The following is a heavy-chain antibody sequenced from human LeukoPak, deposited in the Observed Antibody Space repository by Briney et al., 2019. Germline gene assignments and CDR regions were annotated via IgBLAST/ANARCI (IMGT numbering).Heavy chain of an antibody. CDR2: IYHSGST. CDR3: ARDGNGSGSSPLDY. D-gene: IGHD3-10*01. Sequence: SETLSLTCTVSGYSISSGYYWGWIRQPPGKGLEWIGSIYHSGSTYYNPSLKSRVTISVDTSKNQFSLKLSSVTAADTAVYYCARDGNGSGSSPLDYWGQGTLVTVSS. CDR1: GYSISSGYY. V-gene: IGHV4-38-2*02. J-gene: IGHJ4*02.